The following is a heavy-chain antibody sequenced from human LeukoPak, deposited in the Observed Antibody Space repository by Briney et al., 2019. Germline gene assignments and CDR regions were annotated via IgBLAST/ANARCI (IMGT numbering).Heavy chain of an antibody. CDR1: RFNFRNYG. Sequence: GRSLRLSCVASRFNFRNYGMHWVRQAPGKGLEGVAVISYDGNNKYYADSVKGRFTVSRDKNTLYLQLNSLRPEDTAVYYCAKDRGGPGAYYFDYWGQGTLVTVSS. J-gene: IGHJ4*02. V-gene: IGHV3-30*18. CDR3: AKDRGGPGAYYFDY. D-gene: IGHD2-15*01. CDR2: ISYDGNNK.